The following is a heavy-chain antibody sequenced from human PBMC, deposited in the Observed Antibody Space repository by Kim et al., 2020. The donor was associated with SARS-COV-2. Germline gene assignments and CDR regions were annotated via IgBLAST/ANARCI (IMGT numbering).Heavy chain of an antibody. V-gene: IGHV3-43*02. CDR3: AKDLTNLGTVHYYYGMDV. D-gene: IGHD7-27*01. CDR2: ISGDGGST. CDR1: GFTFDDYA. Sequence: GGSLRLSCAASGFTFDDYAMHWVRQAPGKGLEWVSLISGDGGSTYYADSVKGRFTISRDNSKNSLYLQMNSLRTEDTALYYCAKDLTNLGTVHYYYGMDVWGQGTTVTVSS. J-gene: IGHJ6*02.